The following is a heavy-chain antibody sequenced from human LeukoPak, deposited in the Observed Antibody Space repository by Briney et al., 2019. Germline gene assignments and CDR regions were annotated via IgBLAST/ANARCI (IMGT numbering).Heavy chain of an antibody. CDR2: IYYSGST. Sequence: PSETLSLTCTVSGGSISPYYWSWLRQPPGKGLEWMGYIYYSGSTKYNPSLKSRVTISVDTSKNQFSLKLSSVTAADTAVYYCARYWNYGTPQYYFDYWGQGTLVTVSS. CDR3: ARYWNYGTPQYYFDY. J-gene: IGHJ4*02. CDR1: GGSISPYY. D-gene: IGHD1-7*01. V-gene: IGHV4-59*01.